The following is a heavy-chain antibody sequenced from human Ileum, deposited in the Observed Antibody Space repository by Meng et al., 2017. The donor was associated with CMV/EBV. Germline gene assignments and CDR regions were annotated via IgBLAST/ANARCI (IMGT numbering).Heavy chain of an antibody. D-gene: IGHD2-15*01. J-gene: IGHJ4*02. V-gene: IGHV3-23*01. CDR3: VNVQVSPWWRQGDN. Sequence: GESLKISCTASGFTFRSYAMSWVRQAPGKGLEWVSTISAAGINTYFADSVKGRFTITRDNSMNTLYLQINSLRADDTAIYYRVNVQVSPWWRQGDNWGQGKLVTVSS. CDR1: GFTFRSYA. CDR2: ISAAGINT.